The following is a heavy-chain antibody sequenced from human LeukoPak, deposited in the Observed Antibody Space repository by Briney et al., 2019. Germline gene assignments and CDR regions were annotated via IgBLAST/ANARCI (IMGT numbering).Heavy chain of an antibody. CDR2: IYTSGST. Sequence: PSETLSLTCTVSGGSISSGSCYWSWIRQPAGKGLEWIGRIYTSGSTNYNPSLKSRVTISVDTSKNQFSLKLSSVTAADTAVYYCAREGGIAADYFDYWGQGTLVTVSS. CDR1: GGSISSGSCY. D-gene: IGHD6-13*01. CDR3: AREGGIAADYFDY. J-gene: IGHJ4*02. V-gene: IGHV4-61*02.